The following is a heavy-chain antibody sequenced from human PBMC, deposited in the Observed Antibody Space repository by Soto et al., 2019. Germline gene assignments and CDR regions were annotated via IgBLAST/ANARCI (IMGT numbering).Heavy chain of an antibody. CDR3: GRQPGHCGSTTCFGYYSVDV. J-gene: IGHJ6*01. Sequence: QLQLQESGPGLVTPSETLSLTCSVSGGSISSRSYSWGWIRQPPGKGLEWIGTIYYSGSTHYDPSLGGRVAISADTPNNLWSLRLAAENAADTAVYYCGRQPGHCGSTTCFGYYSVDVWGQGTTGTGS. D-gene: IGHD2-2*01. CDR1: GGSISSRSYS. V-gene: IGHV4-39*01. CDR2: IYYSGST.